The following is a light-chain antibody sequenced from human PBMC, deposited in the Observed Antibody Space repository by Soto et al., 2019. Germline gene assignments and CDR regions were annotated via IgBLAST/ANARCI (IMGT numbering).Light chain of an antibody. V-gene: IGLV1-44*01. CDR3: AAWDDSLKGVV. CDR2: SHN. J-gene: IGLJ2*01. Sequence: QSALTQPPSASGTPGQRVTISCSGSSSNIGSNTVNWYQQLPGTAPKLLIYSHNQRPSGVPDRFSVSKSGTSASLAISGLQSEDEADYYCAAWDDSLKGVVFGGGTKLTVL. CDR1: SSNIGSNT.